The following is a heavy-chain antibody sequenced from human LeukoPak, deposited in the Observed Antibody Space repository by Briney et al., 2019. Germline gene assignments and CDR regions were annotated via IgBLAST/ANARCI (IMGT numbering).Heavy chain of an antibody. V-gene: IGHV3-33*01. D-gene: IGHD6-19*01. CDR2: IWYDGSNK. Sequence: GRSLRLSCAASGFTFSSYGVHWVRQAPGKGLEWVAVIWYDGSNKYYADSVKGRFTISRDNSKNTLYLQMNSLRAEDTAVYYCARVYLESSGWYYFDYWGQGTLVTVSS. J-gene: IGHJ4*02. CDR1: GFTFSSYG. CDR3: ARVYLESSGWYYFDY.